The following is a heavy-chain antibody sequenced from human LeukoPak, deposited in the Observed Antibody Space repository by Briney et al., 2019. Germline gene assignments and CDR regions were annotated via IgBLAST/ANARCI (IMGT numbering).Heavy chain of an antibody. CDR2: ISAHNGNT. V-gene: IGHV1-18*01. J-gene: IGHJ4*02. CDR3: ARDPPHYYDSSGPPGDY. Sequence: ASVKLSCTASGYTFTSYGISWVRQAPGQGLEWMGWISAHNGNTNYAQKLQGRVTMTTDTSTSTAYMELRSLRSDDTAVYYCARDPPHYYDSSGPPGDYWGQGTLVTVSS. CDR1: GYTFTSYG. D-gene: IGHD3-22*01.